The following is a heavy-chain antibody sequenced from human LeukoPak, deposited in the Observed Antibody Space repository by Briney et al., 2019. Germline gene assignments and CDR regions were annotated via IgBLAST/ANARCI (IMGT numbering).Heavy chain of an antibody. CDR1: GFTVSSNY. CDR3: AKDMVTVVRGRLDY. V-gene: IGHV3-53*05. J-gene: IGHJ4*02. Sequence: GGSLRLSCAASGFTVSSNYMSWVRQAPGKGLEWVSGITDTGANTYYADSVKGRFTISRDNSKNSLYLQMNSLRAEDTALYYCAKDMVTVVRGRLDYWGQGTLVTVSS. CDR2: ITDTGANT. D-gene: IGHD3-10*01.